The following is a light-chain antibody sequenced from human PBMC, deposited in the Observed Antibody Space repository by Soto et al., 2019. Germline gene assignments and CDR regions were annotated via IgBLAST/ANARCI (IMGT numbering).Light chain of an antibody. Sequence: QSVLTQPRSVSGSPGQSVTISCTGTSSDVGGYNYVSWYQQHPGKAPKLMIYDVSKRPSGVPDRFSGSKSGNTASLTISGLQAEDEADYYCCSYAGSYTYHSVFGTGTKVTVL. CDR1: SSDVGGYNY. J-gene: IGLJ1*01. CDR2: DVS. V-gene: IGLV2-11*01. CDR3: CSYAGSYTYHSV.